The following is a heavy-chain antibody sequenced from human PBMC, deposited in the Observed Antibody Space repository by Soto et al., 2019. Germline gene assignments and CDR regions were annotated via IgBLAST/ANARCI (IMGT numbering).Heavy chain of an antibody. J-gene: IGHJ4*02. Sequence: SETLSVTCAVYGGSFSGYYWSWIRQPPGKGLEWIGEISHSGSTNYNPSLKSRVTISVDTSKNQFSLKLSSVTAADTAVYYCASDGGYCSGGSCYSATMRSYYFDYWGQGTLVTVSS. V-gene: IGHV4-34*01. CDR3: ASDGGYCSGGSCYSATMRSYYFDY. D-gene: IGHD2-15*01. CDR2: ISHSGST. CDR1: GGSFSGYY.